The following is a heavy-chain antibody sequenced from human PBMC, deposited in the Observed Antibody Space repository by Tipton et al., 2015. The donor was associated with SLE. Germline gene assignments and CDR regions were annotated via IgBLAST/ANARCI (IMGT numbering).Heavy chain of an antibody. D-gene: IGHD2-21*02. CDR2: IKSDGSSP. CDR1: GFIGSSFW. J-gene: IGHJ4*02. CDR3: VVESATAVG. V-gene: IGHV3-74*01. Sequence: SLRLSCEASGFIGSSFWMHWVRQASGKGLMWVSRIKSDGSSPSYADSVKGRFTISRDNAKNTLHLQMNNLRAEDTALYYCVVESATAVGGGQGALVTVSS.